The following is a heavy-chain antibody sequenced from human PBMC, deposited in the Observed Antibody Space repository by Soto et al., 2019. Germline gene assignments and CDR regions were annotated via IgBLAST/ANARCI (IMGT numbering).Heavy chain of an antibody. J-gene: IGHJ3*02. CDR1: GFTFSSYG. Sequence: ESGGGVVQPGRSLRLSCAASGFTFSSYGMHWVRQAPGKGLEWVAVMSYDGSNKYYADSVKGRFTISRDNSKNTLYLQMNSLRAEDTAVYYCAKDIYVGGYGDAFDIWGQGTMVTVSS. D-gene: IGHD3-16*01. CDR3: AKDIYVGGYGDAFDI. CDR2: MSYDGSNK. V-gene: IGHV3-30*18.